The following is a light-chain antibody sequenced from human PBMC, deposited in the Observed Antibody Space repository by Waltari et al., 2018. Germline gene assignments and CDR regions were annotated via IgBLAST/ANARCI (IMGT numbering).Light chain of an antibody. CDR2: GAS. Sequence: VLTQSPGTLSLSPGERVTLSCRASQSLTKRYLAWYQQKPGQAPRLLNYGASSRAAGIPDRFSGSGSGTDFTLTISRLEPEDFAVYYCQQYGSSILYTFGQGTKLEIK. V-gene: IGKV3-20*01. CDR3: QQYGSSILYT. J-gene: IGKJ2*01. CDR1: QSLTKRY.